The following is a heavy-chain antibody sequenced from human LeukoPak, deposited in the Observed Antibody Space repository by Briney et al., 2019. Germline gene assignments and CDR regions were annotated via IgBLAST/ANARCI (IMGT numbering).Heavy chain of an antibody. Sequence: SETLSLTCSVSGGSISTYYWSWIRQPPGKGLEWIGYIYYRGRTNYNPSLRSRVTISVDTSKNQFSLKLTSVTAADTAVYYCARGAWLAAADKTGHDWFDPWGQGTLVTVSS. J-gene: IGHJ5*02. D-gene: IGHD6-13*01. V-gene: IGHV4-59*01. CDR1: GGSISTYY. CDR3: ARGAWLAAADKTGHDWFDP. CDR2: IYYRGRT.